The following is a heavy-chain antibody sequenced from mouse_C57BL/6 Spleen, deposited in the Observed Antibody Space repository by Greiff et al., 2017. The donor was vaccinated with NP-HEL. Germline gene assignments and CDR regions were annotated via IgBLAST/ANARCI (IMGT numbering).Heavy chain of an antibody. D-gene: IGHD2-4*01. Sequence: QVQLQQPGAELVKPGASVKLSCKASGYTFTSYWMHWVKQRPGQGLEWIGMIHPNSGSTNYNEKFKSKATLTVDKSSSTAYMQLSSLTSEDSAVYYCARLGDYDANYAMDYWGQGTSVTVSS. V-gene: IGHV1-64*01. J-gene: IGHJ4*01. CDR3: ARLGDYDANYAMDY. CDR1: GYTFTSYW. CDR2: IHPNSGST.